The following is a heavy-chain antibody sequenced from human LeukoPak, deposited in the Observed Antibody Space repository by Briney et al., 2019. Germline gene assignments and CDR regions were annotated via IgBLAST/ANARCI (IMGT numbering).Heavy chain of an antibody. Sequence: SETLSLTCTVSGGSISSYYWSWIRQPPGKGLEWIGYIYYSGSTNYNPSLKSRVTISVDTSKNQFSLKLSSVTAADTAVYYCARHGSLPRIYYYDSRRNWFDPWGQGTLVTVSS. D-gene: IGHD3-22*01. V-gene: IGHV4-59*08. CDR1: GGSISSYY. J-gene: IGHJ5*02. CDR2: IYYSGST. CDR3: ARHGSLPRIYYYDSRRNWFDP.